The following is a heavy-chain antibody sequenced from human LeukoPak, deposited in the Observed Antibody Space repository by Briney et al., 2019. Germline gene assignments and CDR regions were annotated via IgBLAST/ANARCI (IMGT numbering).Heavy chain of an antibody. V-gene: IGHV3-30*02. CDR2: IRYDGSNK. Sequence: GGSLRLSCAASGFTFSSYGMHWVRQAPGKGLEWVAFIRYDGSNKYYADSVKGRFTISRDNSKNTLYPQMNSLRAEDTAVCYCAKMVYGSGSYLSAPDYWGQGTLVTVSS. CDR1: GFTFSSYG. CDR3: AKMVYGSGSYLSAPDY. J-gene: IGHJ4*02. D-gene: IGHD3-10*01.